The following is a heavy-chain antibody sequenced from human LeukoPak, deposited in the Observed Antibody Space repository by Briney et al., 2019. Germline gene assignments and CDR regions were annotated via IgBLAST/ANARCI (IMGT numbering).Heavy chain of an antibody. J-gene: IGHJ3*02. Sequence: PSETLSLTCTVSGGSLSSSSNYWGCIRQPPGQGREWIVSIYYSGRTYYNPSLKSRVTISVDTSKKQSSLKLSSVTAADTTVYYCARNGSGIRDAFDIWGQGTMVTVSS. CDR1: GGSLSSSSNY. V-gene: IGHV4-39*01. CDR3: ARNGSGIRDAFDI. CDR2: IYYSGRT. D-gene: IGHD3-10*01.